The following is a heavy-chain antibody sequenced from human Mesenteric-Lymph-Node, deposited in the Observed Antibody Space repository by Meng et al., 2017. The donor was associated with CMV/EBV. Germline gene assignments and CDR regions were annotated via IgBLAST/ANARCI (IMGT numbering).Heavy chain of an antibody. CDR2: IYRGDNT. Sequence: LVGSGVGLAQAGGSLRLSCAASGFNVRDKYMSWVRQAPGKGLEWVCIIYRGDNTYYIDSVRDRFTVSRDNSKNTMYLQMNSLRVEDTAVYYCTGDSVSNPNLDYWGQGTLVTVSS. CDR3: TGDSVSNPNLDY. V-gene: IGHV3-66*01. J-gene: IGHJ4*02. D-gene: IGHD3-10*01. CDR1: GFNVRDKY.